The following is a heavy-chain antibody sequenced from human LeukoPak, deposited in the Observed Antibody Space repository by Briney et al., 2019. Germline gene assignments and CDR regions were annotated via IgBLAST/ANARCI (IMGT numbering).Heavy chain of an antibody. J-gene: IGHJ4*02. CDR3: ARGITKPPDY. CDR1: GXTFTSYD. D-gene: IGHD3-16*01. V-gene: IGHV1-8*01. CDR2: MNPNSGNT. Sequence: CXAXGXTFTSYDINWVRQATGQGLEWMGWMNPNSGNTGYAQKFQGRVTMTRNTSISTAYMELSSLRSEDTAVYYCARGITKPPDYWGQGTLVTVSS.